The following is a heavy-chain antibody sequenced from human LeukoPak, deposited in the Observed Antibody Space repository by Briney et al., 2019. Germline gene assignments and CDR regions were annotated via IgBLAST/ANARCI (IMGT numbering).Heavy chain of an antibody. CDR1: GYTFTSYG. J-gene: IGHJ4*02. CDR3: ARAEQYQLLLH. Sequence: ASVKDSCKASGYTFTSYGITWVRQAPGQGLEWMGWISAYNGNTNYAQKLQGRVTMTTDTSTSTAYLDLGSLRSDDTAVYYCARAEQYQLLLHWGQGTLVTVSS. D-gene: IGHD2-2*01. V-gene: IGHV1-18*01. CDR2: ISAYNGNT.